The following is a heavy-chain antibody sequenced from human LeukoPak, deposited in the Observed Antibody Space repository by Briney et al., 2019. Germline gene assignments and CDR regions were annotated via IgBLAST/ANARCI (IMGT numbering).Heavy chain of an antibody. Sequence: GGSLRLSCAASGFTFSSYSMSWVRQAPGKGLEWVANIKQDGSEKYYVDSVKGRFTISRGNAKNSLYLQMNSLRAEDTAVYYCARVNCGGYCSSTSCYYMDVRGKGTTVTVSS. CDR1: GFTFSSYS. V-gene: IGHV3-7*01. D-gene: IGHD2-2*01. CDR2: IKQDGSEK. CDR3: ARVNCGGYCSSTSCYYMDV. J-gene: IGHJ6*03.